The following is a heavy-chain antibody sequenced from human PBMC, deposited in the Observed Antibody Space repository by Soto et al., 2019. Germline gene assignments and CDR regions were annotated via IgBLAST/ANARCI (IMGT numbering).Heavy chain of an antibody. CDR1: GGSISSYY. V-gene: IGHV4-59*01. J-gene: IGHJ4*02. CDR3: ERGRMGYYFDS. CDR2: IYYSGST. Sequence: QVQLQESGPGLVKPSETLSLTCTVSGGSISSYYWSWIRQPPGKGLEWIGYIYYSGSTNYNPSLRRRVPISVATSKNQFSLKLSCVTAADTAVYYCERGRMGYYFDSWGQGTLVTVSS.